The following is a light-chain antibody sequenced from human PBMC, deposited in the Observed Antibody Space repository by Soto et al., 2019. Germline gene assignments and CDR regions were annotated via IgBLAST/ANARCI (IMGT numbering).Light chain of an antibody. CDR3: QQSYSTPPWT. J-gene: IGKJ1*01. Sequence: DIQMTQSPSTLSGSVGDRVSITCRASQSISSYLNWCQQKPVKAPKLLIYAASSLQSGVPSRFSGSGSGTDFTLTISSLQPEDFATYYCQQSYSTPPWTFGQGTKVDIK. CDR1: QSISSY. V-gene: IGKV1-39*01. CDR2: AAS.